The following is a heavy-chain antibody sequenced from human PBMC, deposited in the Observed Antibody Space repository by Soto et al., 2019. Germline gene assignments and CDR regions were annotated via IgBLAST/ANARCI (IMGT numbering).Heavy chain of an antibody. CDR2: IYWDDDK. Sequence: QITLKESGPTLVKPTQTLTLTCIFSGFTLSTSGVGVGWIRQPPGKALEWLAVIYWDDDKRYSPSLKSRVTITRDTSKNQVVFTMTNMDPEDTGTFYCAHLTSWGEGAPFDIWGQGTKVTVSS. J-gene: IGHJ3*02. CDR1: GFTLSTSGVG. D-gene: IGHD3-16*01. CDR3: AHLTSWGEGAPFDI. V-gene: IGHV2-5*02.